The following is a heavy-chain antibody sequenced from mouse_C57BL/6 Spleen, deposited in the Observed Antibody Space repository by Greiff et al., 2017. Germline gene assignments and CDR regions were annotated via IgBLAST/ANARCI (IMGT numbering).Heavy chain of an antibody. D-gene: IGHD2-4*01. V-gene: IGHV3-6*01. J-gene: IGHJ1*03. CDR1: GYSITGGYY. CDR3: ARRIMYYEDDWYFDV. CDR2: ISYGGST. Sequence: EVKLEESGPGLVTPSQSLSLTCSVTGYSITGGYYWNWIRQFPGNKLEWVDYISYGGSTNYTPSFKNRIFITRDTLKNQLFLKMNSVTTEDTATYYCARRIMYYEDDWYFDVWGTGTTVTVSS.